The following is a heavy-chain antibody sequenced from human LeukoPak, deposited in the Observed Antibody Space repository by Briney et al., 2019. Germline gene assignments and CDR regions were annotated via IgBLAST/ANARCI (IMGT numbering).Heavy chain of an antibody. V-gene: IGHV4-4*07. D-gene: IGHD3-10*01. CDR2: IYTSGST. CDR3: AREDYGSGIGGSDWFDP. Sequence: PSETLSLTCTASGESIKSFYWSWIRQPAGKGLEWIGRIYTSGSTNYSPSLKSRVTMSVDTSKNQFSLKLRSVTAADTAMYYCAREDYGSGIGGSDWFDPWGQGTLVTVSS. J-gene: IGHJ5*02. CDR1: GESIKSFY.